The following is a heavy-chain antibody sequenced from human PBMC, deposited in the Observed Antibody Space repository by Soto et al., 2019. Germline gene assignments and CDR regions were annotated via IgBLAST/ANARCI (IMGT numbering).Heavy chain of an antibody. CDR1: GLSFSNYW. D-gene: IGHD3-10*01. CDR3: AKAFYNGNSDFGY. CDR2: INPDGGAK. V-gene: IGHV3-7*05. Sequence: EVHLVESGGGLVQPGGSLRLSCAASGLSFSNYWMTWVRQAPGKGLEWVANINPDGGAKYYVESVKGRFSISRDNAKNSLYLQMSSLRAEDTAVYYCAKAFYNGNSDFGYWGQGTLVTVSS. J-gene: IGHJ4*02.